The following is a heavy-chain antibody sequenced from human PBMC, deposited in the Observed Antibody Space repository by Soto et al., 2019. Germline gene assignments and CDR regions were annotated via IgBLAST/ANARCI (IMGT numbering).Heavy chain of an antibody. CDR3: ARDGLAAAGTSY. V-gene: IGHV1-69*08. Sequence: QVQLVQSGAEVKKPGSSVKVSCKASGGTFSSYTISWVRQAPGQGLEWMGRIIPILGIANYAQKFQGRVTIXAXXSTSTAYMELSSLRSEDTAVYYCARDGLAAAGTSYWGQGTLVTVSS. CDR1: GGTFSSYT. D-gene: IGHD6-13*01. J-gene: IGHJ4*02. CDR2: IIPILGIA.